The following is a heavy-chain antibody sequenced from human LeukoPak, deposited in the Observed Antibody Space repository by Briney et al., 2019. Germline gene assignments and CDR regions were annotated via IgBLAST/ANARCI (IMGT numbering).Heavy chain of an antibody. V-gene: IGHV3-74*03. CDR1: GFTFSSYW. J-gene: IGHJ3*02. CDR2: INSDGSST. CDR3: ARRDSGYDNRAFDI. D-gene: IGHD5-12*01. Sequence: GGSLRLSCAASGFTFSSYWMHWVRQAPGKGLVWVSRINSDGSSTAYADSVKGRFTISRANANNTLYLQIHSLRAEDTAVYYCARRDSGYDNRAFDIWGQGTMVIVSS.